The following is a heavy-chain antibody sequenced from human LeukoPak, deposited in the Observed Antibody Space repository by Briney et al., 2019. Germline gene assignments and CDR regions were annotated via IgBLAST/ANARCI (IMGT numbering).Heavy chain of an antibody. D-gene: IGHD3-10*01. CDR1: GGSISSYY. CDR2: IYYSGST. J-gene: IGHJ4*02. Sequence: SETLSLTCTVSGGSISSYYWSWIRQPPGKGLEWIGYIYYSGSTNYNPSLKSRVTISVDTSKNQFSLKLSSVTAADTAVYYCAREVKYYYGSEPTWVWGQGTLVTVSS. CDR3: AREVKYYYGSEPTWV. V-gene: IGHV4-59*01.